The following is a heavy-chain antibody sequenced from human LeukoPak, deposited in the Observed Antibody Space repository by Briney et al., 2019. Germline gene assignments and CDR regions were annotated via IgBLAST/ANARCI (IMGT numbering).Heavy chain of an antibody. CDR3: ARAGYYDFWTGYYGAFDL. D-gene: IGHD3/OR15-3a*01. J-gene: IGHJ3*01. CDR1: GFTFSSYA. Sequence: GGSLRLSCAASGFTFSSYAMSWVRQAPGKGLEWVGFIRRKNYGGTPEYAASVKGRFTISRDDSKSIAYLQMNRLKTEDTAVYYCARAGYYDFWTGYYGAFDLWGQGTMVTVSS. V-gene: IGHV3-49*04. CDR2: IRRKNYGGTP.